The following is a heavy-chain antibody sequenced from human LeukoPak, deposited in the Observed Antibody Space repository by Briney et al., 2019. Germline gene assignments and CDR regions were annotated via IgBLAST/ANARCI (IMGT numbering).Heavy chain of an antibody. J-gene: IGHJ3*02. D-gene: IGHD5-24*01. CDR1: GFTLSSYG. V-gene: IGHV3-30*18. CDR3: AKSTGGHLQNAFDI. Sequence: GGSLRLSCAASGFTLSSYGMNGAGQAQGKGLEGVEVISYDGSNKYYADSVKGRFTISRDNSKNTLYLQMNSLRAEDTAVYYCAKSTGGHLQNAFDIWGQGTMVTVSS. CDR2: ISYDGSNK.